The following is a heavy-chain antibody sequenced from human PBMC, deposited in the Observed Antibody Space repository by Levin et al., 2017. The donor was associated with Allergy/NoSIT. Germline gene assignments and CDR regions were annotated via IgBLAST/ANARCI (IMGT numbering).Heavy chain of an antibody. Sequence: SQTLSLTCTVSGASISSSDYYWGWIRQPPGQGLEWIGSISESGRSYQNPSLKSRVTISVDASKNQFSLKLSSVTAADTAVYFCARRNYDYLRGSYRYNTFDIWGQGTMVTVAS. D-gene: IGHD3-16*02. J-gene: IGHJ3*02. CDR2: ISESGRS. CDR1: GASISSSDYY. V-gene: IGHV4-39*01. CDR3: ARRNYDYLRGSYRYNTFDI.